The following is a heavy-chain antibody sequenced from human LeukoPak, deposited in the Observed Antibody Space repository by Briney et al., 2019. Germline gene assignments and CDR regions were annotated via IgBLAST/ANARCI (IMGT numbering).Heavy chain of an antibody. J-gene: IGHJ4*02. CDR2: IYHSGST. D-gene: IGHD4-23*01. CDR3: ARADYGGNSDYFDY. CDR1: GGSISSGGYS. Sequence: SETLSLTCAVSGGSISSGGYSWSWIRQPPGKGLEWIGYIYHSGSTYYNPSLKSRVTISVDRSKNQFSLKLSSVTAADTAVYYCARADYGGNSDYFDYCGQGTLVTVSS. V-gene: IGHV4-30-2*01.